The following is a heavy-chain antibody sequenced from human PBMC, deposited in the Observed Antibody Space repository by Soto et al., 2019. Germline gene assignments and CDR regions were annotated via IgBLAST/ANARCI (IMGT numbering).Heavy chain of an antibody. CDR2: ISGSGGST. J-gene: IGHJ6*02. D-gene: IGHD6-19*01. CDR3: ATDSSGSARRTYYYYYGMDV. CDR1: GFTFSSYA. Sequence: GGSLRLSCAASGFTFSSYAMSWVRQAPGKGLEWVSAISGSGGSTYYADSVKGRFTISRDNSKNTLYLQMNSLGAEDTAVYYCATDSSGSARRTYYYYYGMDVWGQGTTVTVS. V-gene: IGHV3-23*01.